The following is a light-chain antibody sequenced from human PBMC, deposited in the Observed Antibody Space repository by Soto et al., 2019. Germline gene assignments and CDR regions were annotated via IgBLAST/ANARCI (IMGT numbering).Light chain of an antibody. Sequence: QSALTQPASVSGSPGQSIAISCTGTSSDVGDNYVSWYQHHPGKAPKVIIYAVKIRPSGVSSRFSGSKSGNTASLTISGLQAEDEADYHCSSYTTSNTVVFGGGTKLTVL. V-gene: IGLV2-14*01. J-gene: IGLJ2*01. CDR3: SSYTTSNTVV. CDR2: AVK. CDR1: SSDVGDNY.